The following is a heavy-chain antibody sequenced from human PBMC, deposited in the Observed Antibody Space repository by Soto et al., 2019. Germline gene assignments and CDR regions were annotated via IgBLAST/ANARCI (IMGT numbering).Heavy chain of an antibody. CDR3: AREYSSSFDYYYGMDV. CDR2: INPNSGGT. V-gene: IGHV1-2*02. D-gene: IGHD6-6*01. J-gene: IGHJ6*02. Sequence: ASVKVSCKASGYTFAGYYMHWVRQAPGQGLEWMGWINPNSGGTNYAQKFQGRVTMTRDTSISTAYMELSRLRSDDTAVYYCAREYSSSFDYYYGMDVWGQGTTVTVSS. CDR1: GYTFAGYY.